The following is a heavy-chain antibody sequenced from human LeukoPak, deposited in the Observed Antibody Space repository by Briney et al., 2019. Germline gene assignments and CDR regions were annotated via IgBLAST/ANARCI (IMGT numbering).Heavy chain of an antibody. D-gene: IGHD3-16*01. J-gene: IGHJ4*02. CDR3: VLNAYYAGMTT. V-gene: IGHV3-23*01. CDR1: GFSVSDNS. Sequence: HAGGSLRLSCTVSGFSVSDNSMSWVRQAPGKGLEWVSGISGSGENTYYAESVKGRFTISRINSKDSVYLQMNSLRAEDTAVYYCVLNAYYAGMTTWGQGTLVTVSS. CDR2: ISGSGENT.